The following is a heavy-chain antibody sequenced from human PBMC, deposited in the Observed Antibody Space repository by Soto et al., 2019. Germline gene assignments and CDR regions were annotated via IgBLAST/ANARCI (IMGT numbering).Heavy chain of an antibody. CDR1: GGSISSYY. D-gene: IGHD1-26*01. V-gene: IGHV4-59*08. Sequence: PSETLSLTCTVSGGSISSYYWSWIRQPPGKGLEWIGYIYYTGTTTYNPSIKSRVTISVDSSKNQFSLNLTSVSAADTAVYYCARRGSGSYYDYWGQGTLVTVSS. CDR3: ARRGSGSYYDY. J-gene: IGHJ4*02. CDR2: IYYTGTT.